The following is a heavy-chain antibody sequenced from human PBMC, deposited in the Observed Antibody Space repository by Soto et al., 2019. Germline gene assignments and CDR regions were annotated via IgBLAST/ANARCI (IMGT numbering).Heavy chain of an antibody. CDR1: GFTVSSNY. J-gene: IGHJ6*03. V-gene: IGHV3-66*01. D-gene: IGHD4-17*01. Sequence: GSLRLSCAASGFTVSSNYMSWVRQAPGKGLEWVSVIYSGGSTYYADSVKGRFTISRDNSKNTLYLQMNSLRAEDTAVYYCARGHDYGDYYYYYYMDVWGKGTTVTVSS. CDR2: IYSGGST. CDR3: ARGHDYGDYYYYYYMDV.